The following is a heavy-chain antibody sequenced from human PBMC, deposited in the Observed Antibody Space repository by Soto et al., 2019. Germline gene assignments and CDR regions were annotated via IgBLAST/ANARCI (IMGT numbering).Heavy chain of an antibody. CDR1: GYGFTGYY. J-gene: IGHJ4*02. CDR2: IDPSDSYT. Sequence: GESLKISCKGSGYGFTGYYISWVRQMPGKGLEWMGRIDPSDSYTNYSPSFQGHVTISADKSNSTAYLQWSGLKASDTAMYYCARNYGGGYPDYWGQGTLVTVSS. D-gene: IGHD1-26*01. CDR3: ARNYGGGYPDY. V-gene: IGHV5-10-1*01.